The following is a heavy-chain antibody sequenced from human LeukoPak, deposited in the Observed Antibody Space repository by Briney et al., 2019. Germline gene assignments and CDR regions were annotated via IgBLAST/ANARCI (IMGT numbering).Heavy chain of an antibody. D-gene: IGHD6-13*01. CDR1: GFTFSSYA. CDR2: ISYDGSNK. J-gene: IGHJ4*02. CDR3: ASPSAMASSWYWDFDY. V-gene: IGHV3-30*04. Sequence: GRSLRLSCAASGFTFSSYAMHWVRQAPGKGLEWVAVISYDGSNKYYADSVKGRFTISRDNSKNTLYLQMNSLRSEDTAVYYCASPSAMASSWYWDFDYWGQGTLVTVSS.